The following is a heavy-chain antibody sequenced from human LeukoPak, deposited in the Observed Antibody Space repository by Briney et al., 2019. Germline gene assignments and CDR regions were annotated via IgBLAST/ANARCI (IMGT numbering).Heavy chain of an antibody. CDR2: ISSSSDAI. Sequence: PGGSLRLSCAASGFTFSTYGMNWVRQAPGKGPEWVSYISSSSDAIYYPDSVRGRFTISRDNAKNSLYLQMNSLRDEDTAVYYCARAMRSGYDYWGQGTLVTASS. V-gene: IGHV3-48*02. CDR1: GFTFSTYG. J-gene: IGHJ4*02. CDR3: ARAMRSGYDY. D-gene: IGHD5-12*01.